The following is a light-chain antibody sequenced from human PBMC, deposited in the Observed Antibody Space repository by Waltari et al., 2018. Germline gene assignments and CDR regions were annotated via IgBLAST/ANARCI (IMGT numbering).Light chain of an antibody. V-gene: IGLV1-51*02. Sequence: QSVLTQPPSVSAAPGQKVTISCSGSSSNIGTSYVSWYQQLPGTAPKLLVHENDKPPAGIPDRFLGSKSGTSATLGITGLQTGDEADYYCGTWDSSLNGGVFGGGTKLTVL. J-gene: IGLJ2*01. CDR3: GTWDSSLNGGV. CDR2: END. CDR1: SSNIGTSY.